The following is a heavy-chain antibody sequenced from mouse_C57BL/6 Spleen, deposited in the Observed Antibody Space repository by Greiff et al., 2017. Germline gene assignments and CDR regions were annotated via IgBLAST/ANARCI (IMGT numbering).Heavy chain of an antibody. V-gene: IGHV6-3*01. CDR1: GFTFSNYW. D-gene: IGHD2-5*01. CDR3: TDYSNSYYFDY. Sequence: EVMLVESGGGLVQPGGSMKLSCVASGFTFSNYWMNWVRQSPEKGLEWVAQIRLKSDNYATHYAESVKGRFTISRDDSKSSVYLQMNNLRAEDTGVYYCTDYSNSYYFDYWGQGTTLTVSS. J-gene: IGHJ2*01. CDR2: IRLKSDNYAT.